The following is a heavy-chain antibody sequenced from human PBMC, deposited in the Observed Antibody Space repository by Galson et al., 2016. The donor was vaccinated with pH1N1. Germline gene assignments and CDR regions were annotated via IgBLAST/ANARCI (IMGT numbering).Heavy chain of an antibody. D-gene: IGHD3-3*01. V-gene: IGHV3-7*05. CDR1: GFTFSTYW. J-gene: IGHJ4*02. Sequence: SLRLSCAASGFTFSTYWMHWVRQAPGKGLEWVANINQDGSQKYYVDSVKGRFTISRDNAKNSLYLQMNSLRGEDTAVYYCARGIGGRDSYWGQGALVTVSS. CDR2: INQDGSQK. CDR3: ARGIGGRDSY.